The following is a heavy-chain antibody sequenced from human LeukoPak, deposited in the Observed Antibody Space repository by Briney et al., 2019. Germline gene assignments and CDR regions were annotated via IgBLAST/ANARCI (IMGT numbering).Heavy chain of an antibody. Sequence: GGSLRLSCEAAGFIFRNYWMGWVRWAPGKGPEWGANINEDGSEKYYVDSVKGRFTISRDNAKNSLYLQMNILRAEDTAVFYCLSGPGHCGQGALVTVSS. CDR3: LSGPGH. J-gene: IGHJ4*02. CDR2: INEDGSEK. CDR1: GFIFRNYW. V-gene: IGHV3-7*01.